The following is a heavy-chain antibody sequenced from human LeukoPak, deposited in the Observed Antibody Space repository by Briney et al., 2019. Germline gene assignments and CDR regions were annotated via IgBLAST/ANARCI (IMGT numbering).Heavy chain of an antibody. CDR1: GYTFTSYG. J-gene: IGHJ4*02. D-gene: IGHD6-19*01. V-gene: IGHV1-18*01. CDR2: ISAYNGNT. CDR3: ARVSTYSSGFNGFDY. Sequence: GASVKVSCKASGYTFTSYGISWVRQAPGQGLEWMGWISAYNGNTNYAQKLQGRVTMTTDTSTSTAYMELRSLRSDDTAVYYCARVSTYSSGFNGFDYWGQGTLVTVSS.